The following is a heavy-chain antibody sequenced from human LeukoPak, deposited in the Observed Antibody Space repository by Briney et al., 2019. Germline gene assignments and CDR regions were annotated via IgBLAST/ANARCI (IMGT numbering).Heavy chain of an antibody. D-gene: IGHD3-10*01. CDR3: AKDWVVRGVISY. CDR1: GFTFSNYA. V-gene: IGHV3-30*18. CDR2: ISYDGNNK. J-gene: IGHJ4*02. Sequence: GGSLRLSCAATGFTFSNYAIHWGRQAPGKGLEWVAGISYDGNNKYYAESVKGRFTISRDNSKNTLYLQMNSLRDEDTAVYYCAKDWVVRGVISYWGQGTLVTVSS.